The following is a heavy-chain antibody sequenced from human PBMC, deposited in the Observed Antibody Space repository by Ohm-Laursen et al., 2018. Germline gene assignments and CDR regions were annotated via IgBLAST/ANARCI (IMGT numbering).Heavy chain of an antibody. D-gene: IGHD1-26*01. Sequence: SQTLSLTCPVSGGSISSGGYYWSWIRQHPGKGLEWIGYIYYGGSTYYNPSLKSRFTISVDTSKNQFSLKLTSVTAADTALYYCARLGYFSGSVDQWGQGTLVTVSS. CDR3: ARLGYFSGSVDQ. V-gene: IGHV4-31*03. CDR2: IYYGGST. CDR1: GGSISSGGYY. J-gene: IGHJ4*02.